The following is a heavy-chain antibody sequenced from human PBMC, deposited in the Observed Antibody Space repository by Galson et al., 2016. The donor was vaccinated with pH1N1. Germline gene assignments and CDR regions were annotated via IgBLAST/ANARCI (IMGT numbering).Heavy chain of an antibody. CDR2: IKSKTDGGTT. J-gene: IGHJ4*02. CDR3: TKDDYDNGGYEGGRAFDY. D-gene: IGHD3-22*01. CDR1: GFTFSNVW. Sequence: SLRLSCAASGFTFSNVWMSWVRQAPGKGLEWVGRIKSKTDGGTTDYATPVKGRFTISRDDSKNTLYLQMNSLKTEDTAVYYCTKDDYDNGGYEGGRAFDYWGQGTLVTVSS. V-gene: IGHV3-15*01.